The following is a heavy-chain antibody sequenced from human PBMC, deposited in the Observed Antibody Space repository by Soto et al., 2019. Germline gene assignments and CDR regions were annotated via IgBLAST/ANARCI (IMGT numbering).Heavy chain of an antibody. CDR1: GFTFSSYA. Sequence: EVQLLESGGGLVQPGGSLRLSCAASGFTFSSYAMSWVRQASGKGLEWVSGISAGGGSTYYADSVKGRFTISRDNSKNTLFLQMDSLRAEDTAVYYCAKLRIGEDWYFDLWGRGTLVTVSS. CDR2: ISAGGGST. J-gene: IGHJ2*01. D-gene: IGHD3-10*01. CDR3: AKLRIGEDWYFDL. V-gene: IGHV3-23*01.